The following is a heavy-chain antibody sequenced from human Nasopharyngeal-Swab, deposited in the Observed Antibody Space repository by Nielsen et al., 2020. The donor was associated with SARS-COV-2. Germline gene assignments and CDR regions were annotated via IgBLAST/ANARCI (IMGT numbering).Heavy chain of an antibody. J-gene: IGHJ4*02. CDR3: AKSMAYFQLSGTYNLDF. CDR2: ISYEGSIR. D-gene: IGHD2-21*01. V-gene: IGHV3-30*18. Sequence: VRQAPGKGLEWVAFISYEGSIRIYIDSVKGRFTVSRDSSKNTVYLQMNSLRPDDTAIYFCAKSMAYFQLSGTYNLDFWGQGTLVTVSS.